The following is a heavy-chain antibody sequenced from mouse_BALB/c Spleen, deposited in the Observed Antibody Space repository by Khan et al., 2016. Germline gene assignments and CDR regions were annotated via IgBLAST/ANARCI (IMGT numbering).Heavy chain of an antibody. CDR1: GYSITSGYG. V-gene: IGHV3-2*02. J-gene: IGHJ2*01. Sequence: EVQLQESGPGLVKPSQSLSLTCTVTGYSITSGYGWNWIRQFPGNKLEWMGYISYSGSTNYNPSLKSRISINRDTSKNQFFLQLNSVTTEDIATYYCARTARIKYWGQGTTLTVSS. CDR2: ISYSGST. CDR3: ARTARIKY. D-gene: IGHD1-2*01.